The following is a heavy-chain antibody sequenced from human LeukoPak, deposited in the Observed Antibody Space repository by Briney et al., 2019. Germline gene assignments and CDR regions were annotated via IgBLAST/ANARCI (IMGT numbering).Heavy chain of an antibody. Sequence: GGSLRLSCAASGFTFSSYEMNWVRQAPGKGLEWVSSISSSSSYIYYADSMKGRFTISRDNAKNSLYLQMNSLRAEDTAVYYCAREGSSGSYRRYYFDYWGQGTLVTVSS. V-gene: IGHV3-21*01. CDR2: ISSSSSYI. J-gene: IGHJ4*02. D-gene: IGHD1-26*01. CDR3: AREGSSGSYRRYYFDY. CDR1: GFTFSSYE.